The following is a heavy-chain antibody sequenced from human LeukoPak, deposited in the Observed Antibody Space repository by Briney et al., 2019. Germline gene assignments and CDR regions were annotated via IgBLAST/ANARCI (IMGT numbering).Heavy chain of an antibody. J-gene: IGHJ5*02. CDR3: VRRVRCSGDSCYSDNWFDP. V-gene: IGHV4-39*01. Sequence: SETLSLTCTVSGGSISSTGYYWGWIRQPPGKGLEWIGNIYYSGSTHYNPSLKSRVTISVDTSKNQFSLKLSSVTAADTAVFYCVRRVRCSGDSCYSDNWFDPWGPGTLVTVSS. CDR1: GGSISSTGYY. D-gene: IGHD2-15*01. CDR2: IYYSGST.